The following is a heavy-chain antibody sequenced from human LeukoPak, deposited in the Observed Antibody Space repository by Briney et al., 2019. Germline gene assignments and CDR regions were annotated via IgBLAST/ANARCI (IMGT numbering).Heavy chain of an antibody. V-gene: IGHV3-7*01. J-gene: IGHJ4*02. D-gene: IGHD3-3*01. Sequence: TGGSLRLSCATSGFTFSSNWMSWVRHVPGRGLDWVANIKPDGSAEYYAASVKGRSTVSRDNAKNSLYLQMNSLRVEDTAVYYCARSTIFGVVITHFDYWGQGTLVTVSS. CDR3: ARSTIFGVVITHFDY. CDR1: GFTFSSNW. CDR2: IKPDGSAE.